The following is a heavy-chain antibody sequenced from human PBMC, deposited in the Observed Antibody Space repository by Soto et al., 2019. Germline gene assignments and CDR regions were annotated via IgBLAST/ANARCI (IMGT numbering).Heavy chain of an antibody. J-gene: IGHJ6*02. CDR2: IYPGDSDT. V-gene: IGHV5-51*01. Sequence: GESLKISCNGSGYSFTIYWINWVRQMPGKGLEWMGIIYPGDSDTRYSPSFQGQVTISADKSIDTAYLQWRSLKASDTAVYYCARHHGSPGSYFGLDVWGQGTTVTVSS. CDR3: ARHHGSPGSYFGLDV. D-gene: IGHD6-13*01. CDR1: GYSFTIYW.